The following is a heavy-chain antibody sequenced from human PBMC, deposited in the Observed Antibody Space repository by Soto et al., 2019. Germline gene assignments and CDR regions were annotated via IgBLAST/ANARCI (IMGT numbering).Heavy chain of an antibody. D-gene: IGHD3-9*01. J-gene: IGHJ5*02. CDR3: ARHMRGPLPHFGWLSPLTS. CDR1: GDSVTSDDSY. Sequence: QLRLQESGPGLVKPSGTLSLTCTVSGDSVTSDDSYWGGIRRPPGQGLEWVGTISHTGETVDNPPPAGRLTMSLDASRNQFSLKLASMTAADAGVFFCARHMRGPLPHFGWLSPLTSWGQGILVTVSS. CDR2: ISHTGET. V-gene: IGHV4-39*01.